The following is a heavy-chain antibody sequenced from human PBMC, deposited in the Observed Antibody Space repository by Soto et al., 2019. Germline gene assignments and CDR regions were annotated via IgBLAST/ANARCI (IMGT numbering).Heavy chain of an antibody. CDR2: INPKNGGT. J-gene: IGHJ1*01. D-gene: IGHD2-8*01. CDR3: ATDDGQYDGSV. V-gene: IGHV1-2*02. CDR1: GYTMTAHF. Sequence: QVQLVQSGAAVRKPGASVKISCKASGYTMTAHFLHWVRQAPGRGLEWMGWINPKNGGTDYAQKFQDRVSMTRDTSINTAYIQLNRLTSDDTAVYFCATDDGQYDGSVWGQGTLVSVSA.